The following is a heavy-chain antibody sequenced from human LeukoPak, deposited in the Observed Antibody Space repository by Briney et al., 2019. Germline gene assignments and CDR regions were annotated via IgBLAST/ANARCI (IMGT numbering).Heavy chain of an antibody. V-gene: IGHV3-66*01. CDR2: INSGGTT. D-gene: IGHD3-10*01. CDR3: ASSPGRFGELLYAFDI. CDR1: GFNVSSTY. Sequence: GGSLRLSCVASGFNVSSTYMNWVRQAPGKGLEWVSLINSGGTTYYPDSVKGRFTISRNNAKNSLYLQMNSLRAEDTAVYYCASSPGRFGELLYAFDIWGQGTMVTVSS. J-gene: IGHJ3*02.